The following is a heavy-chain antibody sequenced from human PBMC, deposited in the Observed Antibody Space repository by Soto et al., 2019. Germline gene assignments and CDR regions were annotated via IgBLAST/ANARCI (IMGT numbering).Heavy chain of an antibody. CDR2: IYYSGST. CDR3: ARDHPHSYGVYYFDY. Sequence: PSQTMSLTCTVSGGSISSYYWRWIRKPPGKGLEWIGYIYYSGSTNYNPSLKSRVTISIDTSKNQVSLKVNSVTAADTAVYYCARDHPHSYGVYYFDYWGEGTSVTGSS. V-gene: IGHV4-59*01. CDR1: GGSISSYY. J-gene: IGHJ4*02. D-gene: IGHD5-18*01.